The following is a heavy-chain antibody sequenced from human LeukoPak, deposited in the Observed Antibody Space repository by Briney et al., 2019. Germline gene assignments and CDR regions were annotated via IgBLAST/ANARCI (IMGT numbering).Heavy chain of an antibody. CDR2: IYSGGST. V-gene: IGHV3-53*01. CDR3: ARGSIVDTAMVAYYYGMDV. Sequence: VRQAPGXXLEWVSVIYSGGSTYYADSVKGRFTISRDNSKNTLYLQMNSLRAEDTAVYYCARGSIVDTAMVAYYYGMDVWGQGTTVTVSS. J-gene: IGHJ6*02. D-gene: IGHD5-18*01.